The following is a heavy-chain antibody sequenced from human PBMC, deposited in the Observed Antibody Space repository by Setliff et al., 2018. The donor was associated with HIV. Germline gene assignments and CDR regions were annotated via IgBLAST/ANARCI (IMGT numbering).Heavy chain of an antibody. D-gene: IGHD4-17*01. V-gene: IGHV4-61*01. J-gene: IGHJ4*02. CDR3: ARRAGDYGDYYFDS. CDR2: IYYSGTT. CDR1: GDSVSSASYY. Sequence: SETLSLTCTVSGDSVSSASYYWSWIRQPPGKGLEWIGYIYYSGTTKYNPSLKSRVTISVDTSKNQFSLNLNSVTAADTAVYYCARRAGDYGDYYFDSWGQGSLVTVSS.